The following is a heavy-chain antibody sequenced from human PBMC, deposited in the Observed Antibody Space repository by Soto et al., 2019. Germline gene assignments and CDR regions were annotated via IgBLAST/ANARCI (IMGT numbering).Heavy chain of an antibody. J-gene: IGHJ4*02. D-gene: IGHD3-10*01. CDR2: IIPLFGTP. V-gene: IGHV1-69*01. CDR1: GGIFSTYA. Sequence: QVQLVQSGAEVKKPGSSVKVSCKASGGIFSTYAISWLRQAPGQGLEWMGGIIPLFGTPNYAQRFQGRATITADESTRTAYMELSRLRSEDTAVYYCARDRDDYGSGNYYNRIDFWGQGTLVTVSS. CDR3: ARDRDDYGSGNYYNRIDF.